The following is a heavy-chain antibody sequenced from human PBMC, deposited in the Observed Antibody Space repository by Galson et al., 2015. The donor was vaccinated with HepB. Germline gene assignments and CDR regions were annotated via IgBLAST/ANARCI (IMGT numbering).Heavy chain of an antibody. D-gene: IGHD3-22*01. J-gene: IGHJ3*02. V-gene: IGHV1-69*06. CDR3: ARDRTQYYDTSGYSGAFDI. Sequence: SVKVSCKASGDSFNNYAVNWLRQAPGQGLEWMGGIIPVFDTPLYAQGFQDRVTITADKSTSTAYVELSSLNFEDTAVYYCARDRTQYYDTSGYSGAFDIWGQGTVVTVSS. CDR1: GDSFNNYA. CDR2: IIPVFDTP.